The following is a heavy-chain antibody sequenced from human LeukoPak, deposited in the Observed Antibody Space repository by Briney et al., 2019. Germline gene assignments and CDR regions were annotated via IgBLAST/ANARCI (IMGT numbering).Heavy chain of an antibody. V-gene: IGHV4-34*01. CDR1: GGSFSGYY. Sequence: AETLSLTCAVYGGSFSGYYWSWIRQPPGKGLEWIGEINHSGSTNYNPSLKSRVTISVDTSKNQFSLKLSSVTAADTAVYYCATRGMVDTAMDDYWGQGTLVTVSS. CDR2: INHSGST. CDR3: ATRGMVDTAMDDY. D-gene: IGHD5-18*01. J-gene: IGHJ4*02.